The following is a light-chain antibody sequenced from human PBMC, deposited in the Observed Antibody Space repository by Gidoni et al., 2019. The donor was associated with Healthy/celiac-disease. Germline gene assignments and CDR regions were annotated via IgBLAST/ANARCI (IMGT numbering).Light chain of an antibody. J-gene: IGLJ2*01. V-gene: IGLV3-19*01. CDR1: SLRSYY. CDR3: NSRDSSGNHVV. Sequence: SSELTQAPAVSVALGQTGRITCQGDSLRSYYASRYQQKPGQAPVLGIYGKNNRPSGIPDRFSGSSSGNTASLTLTGAQAEDEADYYCNSRDSSGNHVVFGGGTKLTVL. CDR2: GKN.